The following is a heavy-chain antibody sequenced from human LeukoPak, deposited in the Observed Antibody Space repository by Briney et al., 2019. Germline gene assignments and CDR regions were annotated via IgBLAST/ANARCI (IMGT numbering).Heavy chain of an antibody. J-gene: IGHJ6*03. CDR1: GGSISSGGYY. V-gene: IGHV4-30-2*01. Sequence: SETLSLTCTVSGGSISSGGYYWSWIRQPPGKGLEWIGYIYHSGSTYYNPSLKSRVTISVDRSKNQFSLKLSSVTAADTAVYYCASDGCSSTSCYTDYYYYMDVWGKGTTVTVSS. CDR3: ASDGCSSTSCYTDYYYYMDV. D-gene: IGHD2-2*02. CDR2: IYHSGST.